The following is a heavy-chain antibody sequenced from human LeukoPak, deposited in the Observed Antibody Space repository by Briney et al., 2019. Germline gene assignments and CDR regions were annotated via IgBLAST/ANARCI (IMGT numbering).Heavy chain of an antibody. J-gene: IGHJ5*02. CDR3: ARDRTWLVRHNDRWFDP. CDR1: GYTFTNSD. CDR2: MNPHNGDT. Sequence: GASVKVSCKASGYTFTNSDINWVRQATGQGLEWMGWMNPHNGDTGYAQKFQGRVTITRDTSISTAYMELSSLRSEDTAVYYCARDRTWLVRHNDRWFDPWGQGTLVTVSS. V-gene: IGHV1-8*03. D-gene: IGHD6-19*01.